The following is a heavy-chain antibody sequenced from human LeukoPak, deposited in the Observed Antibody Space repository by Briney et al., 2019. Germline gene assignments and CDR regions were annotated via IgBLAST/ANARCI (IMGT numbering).Heavy chain of an antibody. CDR2: ISAYNGNT. CDR1: GYTFTSYG. CDR3: ARDGLLDYYDSSGLSLFDY. J-gene: IGHJ4*02. V-gene: IGHV1-18*01. Sequence: GASVKVSCKASGYTFTSYGISWVRQAPGQGLEWMGWISAYNGNTNYAQKLQGRVTMTTDTSTSTAYMELRSLRSDDTAVYYCARDGLLDYYDSSGLSLFDYWGQGTLVTVSS. D-gene: IGHD3-22*01.